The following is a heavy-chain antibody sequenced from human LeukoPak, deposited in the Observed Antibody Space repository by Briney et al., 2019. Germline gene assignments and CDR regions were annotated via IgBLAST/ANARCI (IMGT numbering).Heavy chain of an antibody. D-gene: IGHD2-2*01. V-gene: IGHV5-51*01. CDR3: ARRQGCSSTSCPPDY. CDR1: DSRFTTYW. J-gene: IGHJ4*02. Sequence: GESLEISLRGSDSRFTTYWIGGVRKMPGKGLEWMGIIYPGDSDTRYSPSVQGQVTMSAEKSINTAYLQWSSLKASDTAMYYCARRQGCSSTSCPPDYWGQGTLVTVSS. CDR2: IYPGDSDT.